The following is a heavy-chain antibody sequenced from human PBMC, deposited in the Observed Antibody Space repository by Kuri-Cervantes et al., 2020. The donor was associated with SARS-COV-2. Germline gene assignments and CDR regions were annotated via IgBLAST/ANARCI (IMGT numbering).Heavy chain of an antibody. D-gene: IGHD5-18*01. CDR1: GFTFDDYG. CDR3: ARNPARSSRGYSYGYFDY. J-gene: IGHJ4*02. V-gene: IGHV3-20*04. CDR2: INWNGGST. Sequence: GESLKISCAASGFTFDDYGVSWVRQAPGKGLEWVSGINWNGGSTGYADSVKGRFTISRDNSKNTLYLQMNSLRAEDTAVYYCARNPARSSRGYSYGYFDYWGQGTLVTVSS.